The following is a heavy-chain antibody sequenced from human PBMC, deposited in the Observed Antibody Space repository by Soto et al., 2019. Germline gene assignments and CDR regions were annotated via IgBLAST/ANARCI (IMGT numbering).Heavy chain of an antibody. Sequence: GGSLRLSCTASGFTFSNAWMNWVRQAPGKGLEWVGRIKSKTDGGPTDYAAPVKGRFTISRDDSKNTLYLQMNSLKTEDTAVYYCTTDLHDYGDFSAYFDYWGQGTLVTVSS. D-gene: IGHD4-17*01. CDR1: GFTFSNAW. CDR3: TTDLHDYGDFSAYFDY. V-gene: IGHV3-15*07. J-gene: IGHJ4*02. CDR2: IKSKTDGGPT.